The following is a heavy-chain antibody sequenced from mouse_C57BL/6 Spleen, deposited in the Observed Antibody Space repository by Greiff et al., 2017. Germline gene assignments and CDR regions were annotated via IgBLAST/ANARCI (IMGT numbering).Heavy chain of an antibody. CDR1: GFSLTSYG. CDR2: IWRGGST. CDR3: AKGLYDYDGGGWFAY. J-gene: IGHJ3*01. V-gene: IGHV2-5*01. D-gene: IGHD2-4*01. Sequence: LVESGPGLVQPSQSLSITCTVSGFSLTSYGVHWVRQSPGKGLEWLGVIWRGGSTDYNAAFMSRLSITKDNSKSQVFFKMNRLQADDTAIYYCAKGLYDYDGGGWFAYWGQGTLVTVSA.